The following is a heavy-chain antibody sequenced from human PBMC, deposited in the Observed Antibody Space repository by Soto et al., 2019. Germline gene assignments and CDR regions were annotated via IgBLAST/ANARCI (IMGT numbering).Heavy chain of an antibody. CDR3: TQGAPEGWFDP. D-gene: IGHD3-16*01. Sequence: EVQLVESGGGLVQPGGSLKLSCAASGFTFSGSAMHWVRQASGKGLEWVGRIRSKANSYATAYAAWVKARFTISRYDSKNTGYLQMNSLKTEDTAVYYCTQGAPEGWFDPWGQGTLVTVSS. CDR1: GFTFSGSA. V-gene: IGHV3-73*02. CDR2: IRSKANSYAT. J-gene: IGHJ5*02.